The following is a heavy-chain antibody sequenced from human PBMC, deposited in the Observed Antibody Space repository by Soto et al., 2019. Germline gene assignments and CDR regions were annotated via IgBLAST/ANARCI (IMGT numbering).Heavy chain of an antibody. Sequence: ASVKVSCKASGYTFTSYDINWVRQATGQGLEWMGWMNPYNGNTNYAQKLQGRVTMTTDTSTSTAYMELRSLRSDDTAVYYCARDSPPAHEYDMLTGYPKFYYYGMDVWGQGTTVTVS. CDR3: ARDSPPAHEYDMLTGYPKFYYYGMDV. CDR2: MNPYNGNT. V-gene: IGHV1-18*01. CDR1: GYTFTSYD. J-gene: IGHJ6*02. D-gene: IGHD3-9*01.